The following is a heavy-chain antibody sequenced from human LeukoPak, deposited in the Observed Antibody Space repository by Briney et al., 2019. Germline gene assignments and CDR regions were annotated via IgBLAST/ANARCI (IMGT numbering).Heavy chain of an antibody. CDR1: GFTFDDYG. V-gene: IGHV3-20*04. J-gene: IGHJ4*02. CDR3: ARAREEGGTMIVADY. D-gene: IGHD3-22*01. CDR2: INWNGGST. Sequence: PGGSLRLSWAASGFTFDDYGMSWVRHAAGKGLEWVSGINWNGGSTGYADSVKGRFTISRDNAKTSLYLQMNSLRAEDTALYYCARAREEGGTMIVADYWGQGTLVTVSS.